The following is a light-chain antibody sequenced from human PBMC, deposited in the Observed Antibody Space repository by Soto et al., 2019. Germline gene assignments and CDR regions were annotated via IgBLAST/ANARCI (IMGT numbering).Light chain of an antibody. CDR1: SGPSSYA. CDR3: QTWGSGIVV. CDR2: VNSDGSH. J-gene: IGLJ2*01. Sequence: QPVVTQSPSASASLGASVKLTCTLTSGPSSYAIAWHQQQPDKGPRYLMKVNSDGSHNKGDGIPDRFSGSSSGAERYLIISSLQSEDEGYYYCQTWGSGIVVFGGGTKLTVL. V-gene: IGLV4-69*01.